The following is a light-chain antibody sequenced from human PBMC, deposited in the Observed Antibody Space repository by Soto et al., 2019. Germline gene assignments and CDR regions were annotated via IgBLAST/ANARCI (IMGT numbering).Light chain of an antibody. CDR1: QSISSW. CDR3: QHYNNYPIT. Sequence: DIQMTQSPSTLSASVGDRVTITCRASQSISSWLAWYQQKPGKAPKLLIYKASSLESGVPSRFSGSGSGTDFTLTISSLQPDDFATYYCQHYNNYPITFGQGTRLEIK. V-gene: IGKV1-5*03. CDR2: KAS. J-gene: IGKJ5*01.